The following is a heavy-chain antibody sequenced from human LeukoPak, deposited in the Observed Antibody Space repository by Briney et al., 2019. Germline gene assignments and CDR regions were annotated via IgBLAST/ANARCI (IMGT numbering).Heavy chain of an antibody. CDR3: ARDNEVWCSSTSCPTLY. D-gene: IGHD2-2*01. Sequence: GGSLRLSCAASGFTFSDYYMSWIRQAPGKGLEWVSYISSSGSTIYYADSVKGRFTISRDNAKNSLYLQMNSLRAEDTAVYYCARDNEVWCSSTSCPTLYWGQGTLVTVSS. CDR1: GFTFSDYY. V-gene: IGHV3-11*04. J-gene: IGHJ4*02. CDR2: ISSSGSTI.